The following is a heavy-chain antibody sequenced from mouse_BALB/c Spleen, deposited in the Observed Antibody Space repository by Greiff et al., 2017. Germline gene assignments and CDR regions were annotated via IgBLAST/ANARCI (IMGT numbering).Heavy chain of an antibody. Sequence: DLVKPGASVKLSCKASGYTFTSYWINWIKQRPGQGLEWIGRIAPGSGSTYYNEMFTGKATLTVDTSSSTAYIQLSSLSSEDSAVYFCARSITTKGYAMDYWGQGTSVTVSS. CDR1: GYTFTSYW. D-gene: IGHD2-4*01. CDR3: ARSITTKGYAMDY. V-gene: IGHV1S41*01. J-gene: IGHJ4*01. CDR2: IAPGSGST.